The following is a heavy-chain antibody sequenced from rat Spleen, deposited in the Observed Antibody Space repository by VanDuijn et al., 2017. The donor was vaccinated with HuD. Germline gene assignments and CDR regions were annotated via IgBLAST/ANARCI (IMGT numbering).Heavy chain of an antibody. D-gene: IGHD4-2*01. J-gene: IGHJ2*01. Sequence: EVQVVESGGGLVQPGRSMKLSCAASGFTFSNYYMAWVRQAPTKGLEWVATISHDGSSTYYRGSVKGRFTISRDNVRDSLYLQMNSLKSEDTATYYCARETSYYFDYWGQGVMVTVSS. V-gene: IGHV5-29*01. CDR3: ARETSYYFDY. CDR1: GFTFSNYY. CDR2: ISHDGSST.